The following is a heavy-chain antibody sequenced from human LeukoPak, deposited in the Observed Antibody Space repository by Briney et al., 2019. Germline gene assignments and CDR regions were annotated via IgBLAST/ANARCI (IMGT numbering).Heavy chain of an antibody. V-gene: IGHV4-4*09. CDR1: GGSFSDYF. J-gene: IGHJ4*02. CDR2: IYTSGGT. Sequence: SETLSLTCDVFGGSFSDYFWTWIRQSPGKGLEWIGYIYTSGGTNYNPSLKSRVTISVDTSKNQFSLKLSSVTAADTAVYYCARHQQGYNFFGYWGQGTLVTVSS. D-gene: IGHD5-24*01. CDR3: ARHQQGYNFFGY.